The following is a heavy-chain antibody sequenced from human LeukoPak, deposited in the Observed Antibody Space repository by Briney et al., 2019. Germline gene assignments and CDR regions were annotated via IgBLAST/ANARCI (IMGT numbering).Heavy chain of an antibody. CDR1: GGSISNSDYY. D-gene: IGHD3-16*01. J-gene: IGHJ3*02. Sequence: QTLSLTCTVSGGSISNSDYYWDWIRQPAGKGLEWIGRIYTSGSTNYNPSLKSRVTMSVDTSKNQFSLKLSSVTAADTAVYYCATSAQGVDAFDIWGQGTMVTVSS. V-gene: IGHV4-61*02. CDR2: IYTSGST. CDR3: ATSAQGVDAFDI.